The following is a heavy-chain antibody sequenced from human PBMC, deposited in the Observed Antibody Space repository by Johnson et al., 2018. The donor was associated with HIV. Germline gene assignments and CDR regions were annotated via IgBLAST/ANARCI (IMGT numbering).Heavy chain of an antibody. CDR1: GFTFSSSW. CDR3: AREGWILDRNDAFDI. Sequence: VQLVESGGGVVQPGRSLRLSCAAPGFTFSSSWMHWVCQAPEKGLEWVADIKCDGRETYYVDPVKGRFIISRDNAKNSLYLQMNSLGAEDTAVYYCAREGWILDRNDAFDIWGQGTMVTVSS. J-gene: IGHJ3*02. V-gene: IGHV3-7*01. CDR2: IKCDGRET. D-gene: IGHD3/OR15-3a*01.